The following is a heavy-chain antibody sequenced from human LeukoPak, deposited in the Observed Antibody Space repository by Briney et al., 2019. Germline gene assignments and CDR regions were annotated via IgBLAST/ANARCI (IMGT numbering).Heavy chain of an antibody. J-gene: IGHJ4*02. CDR1: GFTFSSYW. CDR3: ARTGDYDFWSPFDY. Sequence: GGSLRLSCAASGFTFSSYWMSWVRQAPGKGLEWVANIKQDGSEKYYVDSVKGRFTISRDNAKDSLYLQMNSLRAEDTAVYYCARTGDYDFWSPFDYWGQGTLVTVSS. CDR2: IKQDGSEK. V-gene: IGHV3-7*01. D-gene: IGHD3-3*01.